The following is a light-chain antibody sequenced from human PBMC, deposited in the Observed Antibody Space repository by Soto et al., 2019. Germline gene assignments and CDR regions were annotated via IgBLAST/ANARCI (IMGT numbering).Light chain of an antibody. CDR2: GAS. V-gene: IGKV3-20*01. CDR1: QSVTDSF. CDR3: QHYGSSPWT. Sequence: EIVLTQSPATLSLSPGERATLSCRASQSVTDSFLAWYQQRPGQAPRLLMYGASSRATGIPERFSGSRSGPDSTLTISRLEPEDFAVYFCQHYGSSPWTFGQGTKVDIK. J-gene: IGKJ1*01.